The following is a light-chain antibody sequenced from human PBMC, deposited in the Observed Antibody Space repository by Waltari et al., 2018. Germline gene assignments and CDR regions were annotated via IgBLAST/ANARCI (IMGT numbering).Light chain of an antibody. Sequence: DIVMTQSPDSLAVSLGERATINCKSSQSVLYSSNNNNYLAWYQQKPGQPPKLLSYWASTQESGVPDRFSGSGSGTDFTLTISSLQAEDVAVYYCQQYYSSPWTFGQGTKVEIK. CDR3: QQYYSSPWT. CDR1: QSVLYSSNNNNY. V-gene: IGKV4-1*01. CDR2: WAS. J-gene: IGKJ1*01.